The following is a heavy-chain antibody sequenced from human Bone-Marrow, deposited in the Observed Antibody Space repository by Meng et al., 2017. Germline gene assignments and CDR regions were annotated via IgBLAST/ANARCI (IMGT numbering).Heavy chain of an antibody. J-gene: IGHJ4*02. CDR2: ISSSSSYI. CDR3: AREGHGSGSYYMDY. Sequence: EVQRVDSGGGFGKPGVSLRLSCAASGFTFSNAWMTWVRQAPGKGLEWVSSISSSSSYIYYADSVKGRFTISRDNAKNSLYLQMNSLRAEDTAVYYCAREGHGSGSYYMDYWGQGTLVTVSS. CDR1: GFTFSNAW. D-gene: IGHD3-10*01. V-gene: IGHV3-21*01.